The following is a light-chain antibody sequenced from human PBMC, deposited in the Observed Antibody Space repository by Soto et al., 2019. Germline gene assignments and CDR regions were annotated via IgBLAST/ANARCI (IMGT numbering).Light chain of an antibody. J-gene: IGKJ4*01. CDR3: HQYGSSPLT. V-gene: IGKV3-20*01. Sequence: EIVLTQSPGTLSLSPGERVTLSCRASRSVSSSYLAWYQQKPGQAPRLLIYGASSRATGITDRFSGSGSGTDFTLTISRLEPEDFAVYYCHQYGSSPLTFGGGTKVEIK. CDR2: GAS. CDR1: RSVSSSY.